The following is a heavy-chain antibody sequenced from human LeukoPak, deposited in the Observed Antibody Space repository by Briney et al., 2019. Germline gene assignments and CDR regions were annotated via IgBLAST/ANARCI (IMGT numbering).Heavy chain of an antibody. V-gene: IGHV3-48*03. CDR3: ARAKVVVVAATPTTSLGY. D-gene: IGHD2-15*01. CDR2: ISSSGSTI. J-gene: IGHJ4*02. CDR1: GFTFSSYE. Sequence: GGSLRLSCAASGFTFSSYEMNWVRQAPGKGLEWVSYISSSGSTIYYADSVKGRFTISRDNAKNSLYLQMNSLRAEDTAVYYCARAKVVVVAATPTTSLGYWGQGTLVTVSS.